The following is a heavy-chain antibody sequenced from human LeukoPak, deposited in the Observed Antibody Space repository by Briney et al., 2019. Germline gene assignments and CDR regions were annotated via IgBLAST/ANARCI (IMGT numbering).Heavy chain of an antibody. CDR2: IIPILDIG. CDR3: AREGYSAAFDL. Sequence: VKVSCTGSGGTFSTYGINWVRQAPGQGLEWMGGIIPILDIGNYAQKFQGRATITADESTSTAYMELSSLRSEDTAVYYCAREGYSAAFDLWGQGTLVSVSS. V-gene: IGHV1-69*10. D-gene: IGHD2-2*02. CDR1: GGTFSTYG. J-gene: IGHJ4*02.